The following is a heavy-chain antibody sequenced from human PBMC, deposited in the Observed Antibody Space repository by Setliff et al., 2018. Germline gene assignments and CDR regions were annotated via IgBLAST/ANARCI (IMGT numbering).Heavy chain of an antibody. J-gene: IGHJ4*02. V-gene: IGHV1-18*01. CDR2: NSA. CDR1: GYSFLSYG. CDR3: ARDLGDLVATILSFFDY. D-gene: IGHD5-12*01. Sequence: ASVKVSCKASGYSFLSYGISWVRQAPGQGLEWMGWNSAYAQKFQGRVTMTTDTSTSTAYMELMSLTSDDTALYFCARDLGDLVATILSFFDYWGQGTLVTVSS.